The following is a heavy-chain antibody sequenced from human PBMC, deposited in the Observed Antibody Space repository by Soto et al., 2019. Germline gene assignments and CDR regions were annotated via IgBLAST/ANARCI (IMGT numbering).Heavy chain of an antibody. CDR3: ARGRYGDY. D-gene: IGHD1-1*01. V-gene: IGHV1-18*01. J-gene: IGHJ4*02. CDR1: GYTFTSYG. CDR2: ISAHNGNT. Sequence: QVHLVQSGAEVKKPGASVKVSCKGSGYTFTSYGITWVRQAPGQGLEWMGWISAHNGNTDYAPRLQGRVTVTRDTSTTSAYMELRSLSSEDTAVYYCARGRYGDYWGQGALVTVSS.